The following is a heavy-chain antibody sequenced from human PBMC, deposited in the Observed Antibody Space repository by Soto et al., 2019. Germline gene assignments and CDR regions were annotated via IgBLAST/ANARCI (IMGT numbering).Heavy chain of an antibody. J-gene: IGHJ6*02. CDR1: GVTFSSYA. Sequence: GGSLRLSCAASGVTFSSYAMSWVRQAPGKGLEWVSAISGSGGSTYYADSVKGRFTISRDNSKNTLYLQMNSLRAEDTAVYYCAASIAAAGTSPYYYYGMDVWGQGTTVTVSS. CDR3: AASIAAAGTSPYYYYGMDV. CDR2: ISGSGGST. D-gene: IGHD6-13*01. V-gene: IGHV3-23*01.